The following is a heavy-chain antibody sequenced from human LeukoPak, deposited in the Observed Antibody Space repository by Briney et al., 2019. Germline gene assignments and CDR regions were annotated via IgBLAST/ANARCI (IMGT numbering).Heavy chain of an antibody. V-gene: IGHV4-39*01. CDR3: ARVVPAAMDFDY. CDR2: IYYSGST. CDR1: GGSISSSSYY. J-gene: IGHJ4*02. Sequence: SETLSLTCTVSGGSISSSSYYWGWIRQPPGKGLEWIGSIYYSGSTYYNPSLKSRVTISVDTSKNQFSLKLSSVTAADTAVYYCARVVPAAMDFDYWGQGTLVTVSS. D-gene: IGHD2-2*01.